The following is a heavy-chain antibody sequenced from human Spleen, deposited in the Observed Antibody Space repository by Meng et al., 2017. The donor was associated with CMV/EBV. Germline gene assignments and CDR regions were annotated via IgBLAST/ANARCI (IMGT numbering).Heavy chain of an antibody. V-gene: IGHV4-34*01. CDR3: ARGVRYLQWFENWFDP. CDR1: GTFIGSS. J-gene: IGHJ5*02. CDR2: INHDGST. Sequence: GTFIGSSWPWVRPPPGEGLELIGKINHDGSTNYDPSLKGRVTISVDSSKKQFSLKMNSVTAADTGVYYCARGVRYLQWFENWFDPWGQGTLVTVSS. D-gene: IGHD3-3*01.